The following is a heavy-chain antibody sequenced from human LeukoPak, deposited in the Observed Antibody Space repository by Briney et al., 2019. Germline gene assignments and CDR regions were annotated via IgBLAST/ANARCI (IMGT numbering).Heavy chain of an antibody. V-gene: IGHV3-23*01. CDR2: ITRSGAAK. D-gene: IGHD2-21*02. CDR3: AKDHSSCAGRDCLLFDN. CDR1: GFTFSTFA. Sequence: GGSLRLSCAASGFTFSTFAMSWGRQAPGKGLEWVSTITRSGAAKYYADSVKGRFTISRDNSKNTLYLQMDSPSAEDTALYYCAKDHSSCAGRDCLLFDNWGQGTLVTVSS. J-gene: IGHJ4*02.